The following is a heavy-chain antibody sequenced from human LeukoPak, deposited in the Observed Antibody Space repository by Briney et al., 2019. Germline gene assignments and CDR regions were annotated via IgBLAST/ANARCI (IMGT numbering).Heavy chain of an antibody. CDR1: GGSISSGGYS. CDR3: ARAVWYYYGSGGYYNADDY. CDR2: IYYSGST. V-gene: IGHV4-30-4*07. Sequence: SETLSLTCAVSGGSISSGGYSWSWIRQPPGKGLEWIGYIYYSGSTYYNPSLKSRVTISVDTSKNQFSLKLSSVTAADTAVYYCARAVWYYYGSGGYYNADDYWGQGTLVTVSS. J-gene: IGHJ4*02. D-gene: IGHD3-10*01.